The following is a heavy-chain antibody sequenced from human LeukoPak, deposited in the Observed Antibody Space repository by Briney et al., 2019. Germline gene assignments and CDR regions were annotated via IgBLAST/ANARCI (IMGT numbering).Heavy chain of an antibody. V-gene: IGHV2-5*02. CDR3: AHWREDSSGWYASDY. D-gene: IGHD6-19*01. Sequence: SGPTLVKPTQTLTLTCTFSGFSLSTSGVGVGWIRQPPGKALEWLALVYWDDDKRYSPSLKSRLTITKDTSKNQVVLTMTNMDPVDTATYYCAHWREDSSGWYASDYWGQGTLVTVSS. J-gene: IGHJ4*02. CDR1: GFSLSTSGVG. CDR2: VYWDDDK.